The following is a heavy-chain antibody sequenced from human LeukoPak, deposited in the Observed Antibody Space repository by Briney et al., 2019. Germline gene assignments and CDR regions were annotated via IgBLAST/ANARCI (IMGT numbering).Heavy chain of an antibody. V-gene: IGHV4-39*01. CDR1: GDSISSSSYY. CDR3: ARRPQSYIDV. J-gene: IGHJ6*03. Sequence: PSETLSLTCTVSGDSISSSSYYWGWIRQPPGKGLEWIGSINYSGSAYYNPSLKSRVTISVDTSKNQFSLKLSSVTAADTAVYYCARRPQSYIDVWGKGTTVTVSS. CDR2: INYSGSA.